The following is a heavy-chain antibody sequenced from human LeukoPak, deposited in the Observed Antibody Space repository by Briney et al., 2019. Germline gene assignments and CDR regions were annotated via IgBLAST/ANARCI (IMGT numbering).Heavy chain of an antibody. D-gene: IGHD2-2*01. J-gene: IGHJ4*02. Sequence: ASVKVSCKASRYTFTSYGISWVRQAPGQGLEWMGWISAYNGNTNYAQKLQGRVTMTTDTSTSTAYMELRSLRSDDTAVYYCARNGAFRCSSTSCLYYFDYWGQGTLVTVSS. CDR3: ARNGAFRCSSTSCLYYFDY. V-gene: IGHV1-18*01. CDR1: RYTFTSYG. CDR2: ISAYNGNT.